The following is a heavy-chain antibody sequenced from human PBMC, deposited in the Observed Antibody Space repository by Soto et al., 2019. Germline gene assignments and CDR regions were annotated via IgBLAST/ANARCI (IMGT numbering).Heavy chain of an antibody. CDR1: GYTFTSYY. CDR3: ARDGSVSPYWFDP. V-gene: IGHV1-46*03. Sequence: QVQLVQSGAEVKKPGASVKVSCKASGYTFTSYYMHWVRQAPGQGLEWMGIINPSGGSTSYAQKFQGRVXXTXEXXTSTVYMELSSLRSEDTAVYYCARDGSVSPYWFDPWGQGTLVTVSS. CDR2: INPSGGST. J-gene: IGHJ5*02.